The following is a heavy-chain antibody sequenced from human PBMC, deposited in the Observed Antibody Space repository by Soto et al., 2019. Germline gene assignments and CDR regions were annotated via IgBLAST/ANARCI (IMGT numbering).Heavy chain of an antibody. Sequence: QVQLVESGGGVVQPGRSLKLSCAASGFTFSNHAIHWVRQAAGKGLEWVAVIASDGKDKRYADSVKGRFTISRDNSKNTVYLQMNSLRGEDTAVYYCAKDGAIAAADYFFDYWGQGSLVTVSS. CDR3: AKDGAIAAADYFFDY. V-gene: IGHV3-30*18. CDR2: IASDGKDK. J-gene: IGHJ4*02. D-gene: IGHD6-13*01. CDR1: GFTFSNHA.